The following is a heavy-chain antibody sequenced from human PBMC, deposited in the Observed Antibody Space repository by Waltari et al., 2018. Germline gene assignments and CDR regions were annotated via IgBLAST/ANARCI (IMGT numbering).Heavy chain of an antibody. J-gene: IGHJ5*01. V-gene: IGHV1-8*01. CDR2: LDPSRGDT. CDR1: GYTFTNYD. CDR3: ARARKSFWFDS. Sequence: QVLLVQSGAEVMKPGASVKVSCKASGYTFTNYDIYWLRQAAGQGLVWMGWLDPSRGDTHYAQKFQGRVTFTRDTSTRRAFIEMSNLRSDDTAVYYCARARKSFWFDSWGQGTLVAVSS.